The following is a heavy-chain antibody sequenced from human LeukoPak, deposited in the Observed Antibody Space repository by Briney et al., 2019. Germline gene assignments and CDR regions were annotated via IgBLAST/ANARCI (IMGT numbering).Heavy chain of an antibody. J-gene: IGHJ4*02. CDR2: ISGSGDGT. D-gene: IGHD6-19*01. CDR3: AARPTSAAVAPSDF. V-gene: IGHV3-23*01. CDR1: GLTPSSCG. Sequence: GGSLRLSCAASGLTPSSCGMSWVRQAPGKGLEWVSAISGSGDGTYYADSVKGRFTISRDNSKSMLYLEMYSLRAEDTATYYCAARPTSAAVAPSDFWGQGTLVTVSS.